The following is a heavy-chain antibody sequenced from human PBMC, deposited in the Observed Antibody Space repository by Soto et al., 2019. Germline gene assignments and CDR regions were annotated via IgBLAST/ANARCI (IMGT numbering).Heavy chain of an antibody. Sequence: QVQLQQWGAGLLKPSETLSLTCGVYGGSFSGYYWSWIRQPPGKGLEWIGEVNHSGSTNYNPSLRSRVTIVEDTDTNIFSLKRSSVTAAAADLYDCARKYLPYYGSGSPDGMDVWGQGTTVTVSS. CDR1: GGSFSGYY. D-gene: IGHD3-10*01. V-gene: IGHV4-34*01. CDR2: VNHSGST. CDR3: ARKYLPYYGSGSPDGMDV. J-gene: IGHJ6*02.